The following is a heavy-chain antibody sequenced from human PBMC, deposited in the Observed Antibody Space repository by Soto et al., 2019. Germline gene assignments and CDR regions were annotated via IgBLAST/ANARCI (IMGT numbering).Heavy chain of an antibody. CDR1: GGSISSVDYY. D-gene: IGHD6-13*01. Sequence: PSETLSLTCTVSGGSISSVDYYWGWIRQPPGKGLEWIGSIYYSGSTNYNPSLKSRVTVSVDTSKNQFSLKLSSVTAADTAVYYCARRGYSSSWYIGGWFEPWGQGNLVTAPQ. CDR2: IYYSGST. V-gene: IGHV4-39*01. J-gene: IGHJ5*02. CDR3: ARRGYSSSWYIGGWFEP.